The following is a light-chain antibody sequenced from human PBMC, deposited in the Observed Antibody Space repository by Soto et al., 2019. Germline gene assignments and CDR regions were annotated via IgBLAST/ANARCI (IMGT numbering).Light chain of an antibody. CDR3: AAWDDSLSGVV. Sequence: QSVLTQPPSVSEAPRQRVTISCSGSSSNIGNNAVNWYQQLPGKAPKLLIYYDDLLPSGVSDRFSGSKSGTSASLAISGLQSEDEADYYCAAWDDSLSGVVCGGGTKVTVL. CDR1: SSNIGNNA. V-gene: IGLV1-36*01. CDR2: YDD. J-gene: IGLJ2*01.